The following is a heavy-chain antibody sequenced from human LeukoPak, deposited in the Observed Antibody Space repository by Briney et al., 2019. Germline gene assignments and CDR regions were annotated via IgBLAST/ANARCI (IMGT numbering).Heavy chain of an antibody. CDR2: IYPRDGST. CDR3: ARDQEAFDY. V-gene: IGHV1-46*01. J-gene: IGHJ4*02. Sequence: EWMGMIYPRDGSTSYAQKFQGRVTVTRDTSTSTVHMELSGLRSEDTAVYYCARDQEAFDYWDQGTLVTVSS.